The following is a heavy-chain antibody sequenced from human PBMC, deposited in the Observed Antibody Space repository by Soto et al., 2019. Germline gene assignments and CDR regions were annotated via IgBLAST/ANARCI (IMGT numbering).Heavy chain of an antibody. V-gene: IGHV1-46*01. CDR1: GYTFTSYY. CDR2: INPSCGST. J-gene: IGHJ6*02. D-gene: IGHD6-6*01. CDR3: AGPSSSSHYYYYYGMDV. Sequence: ASVKVSCKXSGYTFTSYYLHWVRQAPGQGLEWMGIINPSCGSTSYAQKFQGRVTMTRDTSTSTVYMELSSLRSEDTAVYYCAGPSSSSHYYYYYGMDVWGQGTTVTVSS.